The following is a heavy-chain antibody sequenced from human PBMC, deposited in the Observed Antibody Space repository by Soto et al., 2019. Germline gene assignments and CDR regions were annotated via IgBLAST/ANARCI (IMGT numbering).Heavy chain of an antibody. V-gene: IGHV3-30*03. D-gene: IGHD3-3*01. CDR1: GFTFSSYG. CDR3: AREYYDLWSGYAYYYYGMDV. CDR2: ISYDGSNK. Sequence: GGSLRLSCAASGFTFSSYGMHWVRQAPGKGLEWVAVISYDGSNKYYADSVKGRFTISRDNSKNTLYLQMNSLRAEDTAVYYCAREYYDLWSGYAYYYYGMDVWGQGPTVTVSS. J-gene: IGHJ6*02.